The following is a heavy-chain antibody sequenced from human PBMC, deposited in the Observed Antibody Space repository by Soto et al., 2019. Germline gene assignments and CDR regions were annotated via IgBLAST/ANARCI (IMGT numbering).Heavy chain of an antibody. CDR2: IKQDGSEK. V-gene: IGHV3-7*01. D-gene: IGHD3-16*01. J-gene: IGHJ5*02. Sequence: EVQLVESGGGLVQPGGSLRRSGAASGFSFSSYWMSWVRQAPGKRLVWVANIKQDGSEKYYVDSVKGRFTISRDNAKNSLCLQMNSLRAEDTAVYYCAGGKYGQGEFGHWGQGNLVTVSS. CDR3: AGGKYGQGEFGH. CDR1: GFSFSSYW.